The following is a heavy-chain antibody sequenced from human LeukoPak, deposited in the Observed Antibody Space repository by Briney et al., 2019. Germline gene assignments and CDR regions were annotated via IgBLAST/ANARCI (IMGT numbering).Heavy chain of an antibody. CDR3: ARDENYYDSSGTPGY. Sequence: KDVGSLRLSSAESGFTFTVYYMSWSCEALGKGVGWGSYISSSSSTIYYADYVKGRFTNSRDNAKNSLYLQMNSLRAEDTAVYYCARDENYYDSSGTPGYWGQGTLVTVSS. V-gene: IGHV3-11*01. CDR1: GFTFTVYY. J-gene: IGHJ4*02. D-gene: IGHD3-22*01. CDR2: ISSSSSTI.